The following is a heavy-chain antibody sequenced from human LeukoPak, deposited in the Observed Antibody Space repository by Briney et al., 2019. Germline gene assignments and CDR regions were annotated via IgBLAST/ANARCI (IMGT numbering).Heavy chain of an antibody. CDR1: GFTFSRYS. D-gene: IGHD5-18*01. CDR3: DY. J-gene: IGHJ4*02. V-gene: IGHV3-21*06. CDR2: ISSSDSK. Sequence: GGPLRLSCAASGFTFSRYSMNWVRRAPGKGLEWVSSISSSDSKYYVDSVKGRFTVSRDNAKNSLYLQIYCAREGYSYGHAVDYWGQGTLVTVSS.